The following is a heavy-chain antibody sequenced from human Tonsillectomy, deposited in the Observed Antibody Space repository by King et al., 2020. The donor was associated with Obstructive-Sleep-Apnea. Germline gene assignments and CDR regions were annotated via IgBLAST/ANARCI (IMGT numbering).Heavy chain of an antibody. V-gene: IGHV3-30*02. J-gene: IGHJ4*02. CDR2: IRYDGSNK. D-gene: IGHD3-10*01. CDR1: GFTFSSYA. CDR3: AKDQPSGTREVWFGELLEAFDY. Sequence: QVQLVESGGGVVQPGGSLRLSCAASGFTFSSYAMHWVRQAPGKGLEWVAFIRYDGSNKYYADSVKGRFTIFRDNSKNTLYLQMNSLRAEDTAVYYCAKDQPSGTREVWFGELLEAFDYWGQGTLVTVSS.